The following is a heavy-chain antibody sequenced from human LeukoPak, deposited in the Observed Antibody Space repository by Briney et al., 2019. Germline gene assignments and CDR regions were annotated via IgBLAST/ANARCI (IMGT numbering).Heavy chain of an antibody. CDR3: AKDVEKSVVPAAVLN. Sequence: GGSLRLSCAAFGFTFNRCDMTWVRQAPGKGLEWVSTMRTSGGSEYYADSVKGRFAISRDNSKNTLYLQMNSLRAEDTAVYYCAKDVEKSVVPAAVLNWGQGTLVTVSS. D-gene: IGHD2-2*01. J-gene: IGHJ4*02. CDR1: GFTFNRCD. V-gene: IGHV3-23*01. CDR2: MRTSGGSE.